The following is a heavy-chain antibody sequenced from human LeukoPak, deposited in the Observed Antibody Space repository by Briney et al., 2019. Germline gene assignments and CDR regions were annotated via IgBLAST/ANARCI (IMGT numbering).Heavy chain of an antibody. CDR2: ISWNSGNI. CDR3: AKASVRFLELGWFDP. J-gene: IGHJ5*02. V-gene: IGHV3-9*01. CDR1: GFSFDDYA. D-gene: IGHD3-3*01. Sequence: GGSLRLSCAASGFSFDDYAMHWVLQAAGKGLEWVSGISWNSGNIGYADSVKGRFTISRDNAKNSLYLQMNSLRAEDTALYYCAKASVRFLELGWFDPWGQGTLVTVSS.